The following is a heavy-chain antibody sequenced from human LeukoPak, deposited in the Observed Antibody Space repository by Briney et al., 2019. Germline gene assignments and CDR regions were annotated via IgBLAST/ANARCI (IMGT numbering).Heavy chain of an antibody. J-gene: IGHJ4*02. V-gene: IGHV4-34*01. CDR1: GGSFSGYY. CDR2: INHSGST. Sequence: PSETLSLTCAVYGGSFSGYYWSWIRQPPGKGLEWIGEINHSGSTNYNPSLKSRVTISVDTSKNQFSLKLSSVTAADTAVYYCARGWHLRLRNPPLDYWGQGTLVTVSS. D-gene: IGHD5-18*01. CDR3: ARGWHLRLRNPPLDY.